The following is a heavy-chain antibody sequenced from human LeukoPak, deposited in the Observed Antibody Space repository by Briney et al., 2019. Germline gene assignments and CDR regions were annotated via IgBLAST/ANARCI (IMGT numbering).Heavy chain of an antibody. J-gene: IGHJ6*02. D-gene: IGHD4-11*01. Sequence: PGGSLRLSCAASGFIFSNYDIYWVRQAPGKGLEWVAFIRYDGINKYYADSVKGRFTISRDNSKNTLYLQMNSLRAEDTAVYYCAREQYFRERLYYYYGMDVWGQGTTVTVSS. CDR2: IRYDGINK. CDR3: AREQYFRERLYYYYGMDV. V-gene: IGHV3-30*02. CDR1: GFIFSNYD.